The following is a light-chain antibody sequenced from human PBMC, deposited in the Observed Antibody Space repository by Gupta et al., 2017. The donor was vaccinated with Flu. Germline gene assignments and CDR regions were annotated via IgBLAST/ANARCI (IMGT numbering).Light chain of an antibody. CDR1: QDILND. Sequence: ASLGDRVNITCRASQDILNDVAWFQQKPGEATKSLIYAASTLERWVPSRFSGKGSGTDFTLTISSLQPEDFATYYGQHEKTSPVTFGQGT. CDR3: QHEKTSPVT. CDR2: AAS. V-gene: IGKV1-16*01. J-gene: IGKJ5*01.